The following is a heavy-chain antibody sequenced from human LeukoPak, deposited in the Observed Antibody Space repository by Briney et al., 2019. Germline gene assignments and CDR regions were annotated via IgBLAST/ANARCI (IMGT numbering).Heavy chain of an antibody. CDR3: ATSDTVSTYNWFDH. V-gene: IGHV4-39*01. J-gene: IGHJ5*02. CDR1: GGSISSNTYY. D-gene: IGHD5/OR15-5a*01. CDR2: IHYSGST. Sequence: PWETLSLTCTVSGGSISSNTYYWGWIRRPPGKGLEWIGNIHYSGSTYYNPSLKGRVAISVDTSKNQFSLNLSSLTAADTAVYYCATSDTVSTYNWFDHWGQGTLVTVSS.